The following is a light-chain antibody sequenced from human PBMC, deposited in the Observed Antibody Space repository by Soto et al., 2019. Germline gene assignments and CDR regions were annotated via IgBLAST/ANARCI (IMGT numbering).Light chain of an antibody. CDR3: QQLNIYPFT. V-gene: IGKV1-9*01. Sequence: DIPLTQSPSFLSASVGVRVTLTCRASQVIARYLAWYQQKPGQAPKLLIYAASTLQTGVPARFSGSGSGTEFTLPRSSLPPEDFATYYCQQLNIYPFTFGGGTKVEIK. CDR2: AAS. J-gene: IGKJ4*01. CDR1: QVIARY.